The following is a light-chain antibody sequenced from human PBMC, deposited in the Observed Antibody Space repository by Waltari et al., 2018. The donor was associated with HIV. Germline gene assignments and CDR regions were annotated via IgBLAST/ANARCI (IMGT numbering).Light chain of an antibody. V-gene: IGLV3-21*02. CDR2: DDS. CDR3: SSHAGSNNYV. J-gene: IGLJ1*01. CDR1: NIGSKS. Sequence: SYVLTQPPSVSVAPGQTARITCGGNNIGSKSVHWYQQKPGQAPVLVVYDDSDRPSGIPERFSGSNSGNTATLTISRVEAGDEADYYCSSHAGSNNYVFGTGTKVTVL.